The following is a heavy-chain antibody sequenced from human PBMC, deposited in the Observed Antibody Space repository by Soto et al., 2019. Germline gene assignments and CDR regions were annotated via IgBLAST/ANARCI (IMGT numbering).Heavy chain of an antibody. CDR1: GGTFSSYT. V-gene: IGHV1-69*02. Sequence: QVQLVQSGAEVKKPGSSVKVSCKASGGTFSSYTISWVRQAPGQGLEWMGRIIPILGIANYAQKFQGRVTITADKSTSTAYMELSSLRSEETAVYYCARSGRNWFDPWGQGTLVTVSS. CDR3: ARSGRNWFDP. J-gene: IGHJ5*02. D-gene: IGHD1-26*01. CDR2: IIPILGIA.